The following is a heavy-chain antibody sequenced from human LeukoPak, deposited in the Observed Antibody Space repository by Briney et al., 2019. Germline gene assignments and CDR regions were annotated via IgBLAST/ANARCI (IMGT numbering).Heavy chain of an antibody. CDR1: GGSISSSSYY. J-gene: IGHJ4*02. CDR2: IYYSGST. V-gene: IGHV4-39*01. CDR3: ARLAARSSAFDY. D-gene: IGHD6-25*01. Sequence: SETLSLTCTVSGGSISSSSYYWGWIRQPPGKGLEWIGSIYYSGSTYYNPSLKSRVTISVDTSKNQFSLKLSSVTAADTAVYYCARLAARSSAFDYRGQGTLVTVSS.